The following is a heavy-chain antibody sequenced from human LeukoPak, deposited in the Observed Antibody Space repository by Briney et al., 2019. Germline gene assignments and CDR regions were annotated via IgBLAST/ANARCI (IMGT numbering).Heavy chain of an antibody. D-gene: IGHD2-15*01. Sequence: PGGSLRLSCVVSGFTFSNWWMSWVRQAPGKGLEYVANIKEDGTEKNYMDSAKGRFTISRDNAKNSLYLQMNSLRAEDTGIYYCARGRWLDDWGQGTLVTVSS. V-gene: IGHV3-7*03. CDR3: ARGRWLDD. CDR2: IKEDGTEK. J-gene: IGHJ4*02. CDR1: GFTFSNWW.